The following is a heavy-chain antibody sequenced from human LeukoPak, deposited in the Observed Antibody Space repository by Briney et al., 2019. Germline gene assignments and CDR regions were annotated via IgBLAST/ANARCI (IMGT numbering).Heavy chain of an antibody. Sequence: GGSLRLSCAASGFTFSSYGMHWVRQAPGKGLEWVAVISYDGSNKYYADSVKGRFTISRDNSKNTLYLQMNSLRAEDTAVYYCARGMRVTTGYYYYYMDVWGKGTTVTVSS. CDR2: ISYDGSNK. CDR1: GFTFSSYG. CDR3: ARGMRVTTGYYYYYMDV. V-gene: IGHV3-30*03. J-gene: IGHJ6*03. D-gene: IGHD4-11*01.